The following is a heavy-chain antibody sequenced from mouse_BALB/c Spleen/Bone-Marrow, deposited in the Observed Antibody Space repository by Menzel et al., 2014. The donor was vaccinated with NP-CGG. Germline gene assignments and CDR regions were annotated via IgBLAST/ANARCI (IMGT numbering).Heavy chain of an antibody. CDR2: IRNKAKGYTT. CDR3: ARDENVGIYWYFDV. J-gene: IGHJ1*01. V-gene: IGHV7-3*02. CDR1: GFTFXDYY. Sequence: DVKLVESGGGLVQPGGSLRLSCETSGFTFXDYYMSWVRQPPGKALEWLGFIRNKAKGYTTDYSASVKGRFTISRDNSQSISYLQMNTLRAEDSATYYCARDENVGIYWYFDVWGAGTTVTVSS.